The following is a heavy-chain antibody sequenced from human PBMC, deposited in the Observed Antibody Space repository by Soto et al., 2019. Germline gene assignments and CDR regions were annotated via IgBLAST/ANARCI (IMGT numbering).Heavy chain of an antibody. CDR2: ISYDGSN. J-gene: IGHJ4*02. Sequence: QMQLVESGGGVVQPGRSLRLSCAASGFSFNTYAMHWVRQAPGKGLEWVAVISYDGSNNYADSVKGRFGISRDNSKNTLYLQMNSLRAEDTAVYYCAKDPNLNYFDYWGQVTLVTVSS. D-gene: IGHD3-9*01. V-gene: IGHV3-30*18. CDR3: AKDPNLNYFDY. CDR1: GFSFNTYA.